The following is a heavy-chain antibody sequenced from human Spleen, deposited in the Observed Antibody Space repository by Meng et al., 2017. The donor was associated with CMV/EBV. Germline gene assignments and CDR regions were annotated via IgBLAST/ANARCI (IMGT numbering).Heavy chain of an antibody. CDR1: GFTFSNYN. V-gene: IGHV3-21*04. D-gene: IGHD6-13*01. J-gene: IGHJ6*02. CDR3: AKDYSSPRRYYGMDV. CDR2: ITSTSSSI. Sequence: GESLKISCGASGFTFSNYNMNWVRQAPGKGLEWVASITSTSSSIYYADSLQGRFTIYRDNAKNSLYLQTSSLRAEDTALYYCAKDYSSPRRYYGMDVWGQGTTVTVSS.